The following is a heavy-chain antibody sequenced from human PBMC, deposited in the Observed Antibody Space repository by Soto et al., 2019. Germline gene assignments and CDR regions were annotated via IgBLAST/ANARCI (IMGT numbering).Heavy chain of an antibody. J-gene: IGHJ4*02. CDR2: INHSGST. V-gene: IGHV4-34*01. CDR3: ARVGITGTTYYFDY. Sequence: PSETLSLTCAVYGGSFSGYYWSWIRQPPGKGLEWIGEINHSGSTNYNPSLKSRVTISVDTSKNQFSLKLSSVTAADTAVYYCARVGITGTTYYFDYWGQGTLVTVSS. D-gene: IGHD1-7*01. CDR1: GGSFSGYY.